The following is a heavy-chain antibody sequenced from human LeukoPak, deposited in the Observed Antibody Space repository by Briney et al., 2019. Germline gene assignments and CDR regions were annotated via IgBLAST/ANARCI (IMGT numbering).Heavy chain of an antibody. V-gene: IGHV4-39*01. D-gene: IGHD5-12*01. CDR1: GYSTSSSSYY. CDR2: IYYSGTT. CDR3: ARYSGVWSSYFDH. J-gene: IGHJ4*02. Sequence: SETVSLTCTVSGYSTSSSSYYWGWIRQPPGKGLEWIGIIYYSGTTYYDPSLKSRVTISIDTSRNQFSLKLSSVSAADTAVYYCARYSGVWSSYFDHWGQGTLVTV.